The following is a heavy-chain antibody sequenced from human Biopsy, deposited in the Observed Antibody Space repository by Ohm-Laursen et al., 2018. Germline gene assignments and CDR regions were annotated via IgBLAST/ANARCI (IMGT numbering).Heavy chain of an antibody. Sequence: GTLSLTCTVSGGSISSSTTYYWAWLRQPPGKGLEWIGSIYNTDTTFYNPSFKSPVTISVDTSTNQFSRKVSSVTAADTALYFCARHPTGFWFNPWGHGTLVTVSS. CDR3: ARHPTGFWFNP. V-gene: IGHV4-39*01. CDR1: GGSISSSTTYY. CDR2: IYNTDTT. J-gene: IGHJ5*02.